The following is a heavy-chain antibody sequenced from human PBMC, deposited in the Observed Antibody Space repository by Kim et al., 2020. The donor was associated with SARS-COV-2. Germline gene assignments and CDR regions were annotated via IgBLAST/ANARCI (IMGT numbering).Heavy chain of an antibody. CDR1: GFTASSNY. D-gene: IGHD3-10*01. J-gene: IGHJ4*02. CDR2: IYSGGSK. V-gene: IGHV3-53*01. Sequence: GGYLRLSCAASGFTASSNYMSWVRQAPGKGLEWVSVIYSGGSKYYADSVRGRSTISRDNSKNTLYLHMNSLRAEDTAVYYCARKLWFGEVRDWGQGTMVTVCS. CDR3: ARKLWFGEVRD.